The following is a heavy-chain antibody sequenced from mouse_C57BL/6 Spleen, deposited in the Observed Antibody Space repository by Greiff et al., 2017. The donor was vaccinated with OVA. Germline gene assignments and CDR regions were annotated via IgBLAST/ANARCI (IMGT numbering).Heavy chain of an antibody. CDR3: APITTVVATRYFDV. D-gene: IGHD1-1*01. J-gene: IGHJ1*03. V-gene: IGHV5-17*01. Sequence: EVKLMESGGGLVKPGGSLKLSCAASGFTFSDYGMHWVRQAPEKGLEWVAYISSGSSTIYYADTVKGRFTISRDNAKNTLFLQMTSLRSEDTAMYYCAPITTVVATRYFDVWGTGTTVTVSS. CDR2: ISSGSSTI. CDR1: GFTFSDYG.